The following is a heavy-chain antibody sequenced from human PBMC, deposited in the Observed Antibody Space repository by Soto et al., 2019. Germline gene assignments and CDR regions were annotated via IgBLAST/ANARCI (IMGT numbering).Heavy chain of an antibody. D-gene: IGHD3-16*01. J-gene: IGHJ3*02. CDR3: ARQVVKSGEDWDYVAFDI. CDR2: IYYSGST. V-gene: IGHV4-59*01. Sequence: SETLSLTCTVSGVSIISYYWSWSRQPPWKGLEWIGYIYYSGSTNYNPSLKSRVTISVDTSKNQFSLKLSSVTAADTAVYYCARQVVKSGEDWDYVAFDIWGKGKLV. CDR1: GVSIISYY.